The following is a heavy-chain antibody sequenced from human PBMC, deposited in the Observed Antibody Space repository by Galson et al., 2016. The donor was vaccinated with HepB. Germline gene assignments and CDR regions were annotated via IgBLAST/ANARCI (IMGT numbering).Heavy chain of an antibody. CDR1: GASIGSGGYY. V-gene: IGHV4-31*03. Sequence: TLSLTCTVSGASIGSGGYYWTWIRQHPGKGLKWIGYIHYTGFTYYTPSLKSRVSISVDLSKDQFSLKLTSVTAADTAVYYCARSDPYYYDSIGNAWGYVDFWGQGTLVTVSS. J-gene: IGHJ4*02. D-gene: IGHD3-22*01. CDR3: ARSDPYYYDSIGNAWGYVDF. CDR2: IHYTGFT.